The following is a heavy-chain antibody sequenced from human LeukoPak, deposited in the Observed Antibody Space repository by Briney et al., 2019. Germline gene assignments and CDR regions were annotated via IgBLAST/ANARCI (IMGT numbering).Heavy chain of an antibody. Sequence: PGGSLRLSCAASGFTFSSYSMNLVRQAPGKGLEWVSSISTSSSYIYYADSVKGRFIIARDNAKNSLYLQMSSLRAEDTAVYYCARGGGYCSGGSCPTPDYWGQGTLVTVSS. V-gene: IGHV3-21*01. CDR2: ISTSSSYI. CDR1: GFTFSSYS. CDR3: ARGGGYCSGGSCPTPDY. D-gene: IGHD2-15*01. J-gene: IGHJ4*02.